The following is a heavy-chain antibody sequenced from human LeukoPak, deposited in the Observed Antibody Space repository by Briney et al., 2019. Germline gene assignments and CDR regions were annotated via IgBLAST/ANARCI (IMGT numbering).Heavy chain of an antibody. V-gene: IGHV4-59*01. CDR3: ARGGSGDTAMATFSFDY. D-gene: IGHD5-18*01. Sequence: SQTLSLTCTVSGGSISSYYWSWIRQPPGKGLEWIGYIYYSGSTNYNPSLKSRVTISVDTSKNQFSLKLSSVTAADTAVYYCARGGSGDTAMATFSFDYWGQGTLVTVSS. CDR1: GGSISSYY. J-gene: IGHJ4*02. CDR2: IYYSGST.